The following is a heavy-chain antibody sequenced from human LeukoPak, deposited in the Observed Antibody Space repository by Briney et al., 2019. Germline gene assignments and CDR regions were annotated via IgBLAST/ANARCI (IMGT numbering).Heavy chain of an antibody. CDR3: ARGPTSVEFRNWYFDL. CDR2: IYYSGST. J-gene: IGHJ2*01. Sequence: SETLSLTCSVSGGTISGYYWSWIRQPAGKGLERIGRIYYSGSTNYNPSLKSRVTMSVDTSKKQFSLTLSSMTAADTAVYYCARGPTSVEFRNWYFDLWGRGTLVTVSS. CDR1: GGTISGYY. D-gene: IGHD1-1*01. V-gene: IGHV4-4*07.